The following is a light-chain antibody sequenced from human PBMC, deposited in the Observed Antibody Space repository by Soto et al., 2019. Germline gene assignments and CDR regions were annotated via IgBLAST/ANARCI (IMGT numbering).Light chain of an antibody. CDR3: QQYGSSPIT. V-gene: IGKV3-20*01. J-gene: IGKJ5*01. CDR2: GTS. CDR1: QSVSRDY. Sequence: EIVLTQSPGSLSLSPGERATLSCRASQSVSRDYLAWYQQKPGQAPRLLIHGTSSRATGIPDRFSGSGSGTDFILTISRLEPEDVAVYYCQQYGSSPITFGQGTRLEIK.